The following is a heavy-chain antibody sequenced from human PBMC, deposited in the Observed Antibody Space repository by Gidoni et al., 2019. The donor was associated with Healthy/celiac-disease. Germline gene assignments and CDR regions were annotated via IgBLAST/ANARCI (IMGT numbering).Heavy chain of an antibody. J-gene: IGHJ4*02. V-gene: IGHV3-23*01. CDR1: FSSYA. CDR3: AKRIYSSSWDRAGGNFDY. Sequence: FSSYAMSWVRQAPGKGLEWVSAISGSGGSTYYADSVKGRFTISRDNSKNTLYLQMNSLRAEDTAVYYCAKRIYSSSWDRAGGNFDYWGQGTLVTVSS. CDR2: ISGSGGST. D-gene: IGHD6-13*01.